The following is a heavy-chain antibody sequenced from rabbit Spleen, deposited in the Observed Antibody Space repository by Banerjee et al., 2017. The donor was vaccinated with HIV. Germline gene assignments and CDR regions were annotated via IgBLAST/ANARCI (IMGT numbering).Heavy chain of an antibody. D-gene: IGHD6-1*01. CDR1: GFSFSSNYD. CDR2: IYTGNGKN. Sequence: QEQLVESGGGLVKPGASLTLTCTASGFSFSSNYDMCWVRQAPGKGLEWIGFIYTGNGKNYYASWAKGRFTISKTSSTTVTLQMTSLTAADTATYFCARSTHYNANAGYGHNLWGPGTLVTVS. V-gene: IGHV1S45*01. CDR3: ARSTHYNANAGYGHNL. J-gene: IGHJ4*01.